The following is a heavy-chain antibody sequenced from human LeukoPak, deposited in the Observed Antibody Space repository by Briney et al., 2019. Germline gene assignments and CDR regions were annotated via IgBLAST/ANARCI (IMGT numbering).Heavy chain of an antibody. CDR2: IYHSGST. D-gene: IGHD3-3*01. J-gene: IGHJ5*02. CDR1: GGSISSSNW. V-gene: IGHV4-4*02. CDR3: ARDLSGENWFDP. Sequence: PSETLSLTCAVSGGSISSSNWWSWVRQPPGKGLEWIGEIYHSGSTNYNPSLKSRVTISVDTSKNQFSLKLSSVTAADTAVYYCARDLSGENWFDPWGQGTLVTVPS.